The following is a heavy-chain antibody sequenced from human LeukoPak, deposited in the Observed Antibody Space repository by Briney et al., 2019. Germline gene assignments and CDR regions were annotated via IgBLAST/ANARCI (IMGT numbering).Heavy chain of an antibody. Sequence: PSETLSLTCTVSGGSISSNYWSWIRQPPGKGLEWIGYIYYSGSTNYNPSLKSRVTISVDTSKNQFSLKLSSVTAADTAVYYCARAYSSSWYMRVGNDAFDIWGQGTMVTVSS. CDR3: ARAYSSSWYMRVGNDAFDI. CDR2: IYYSGST. D-gene: IGHD6-13*01. V-gene: IGHV4-59*01. J-gene: IGHJ3*02. CDR1: GGSISSNY.